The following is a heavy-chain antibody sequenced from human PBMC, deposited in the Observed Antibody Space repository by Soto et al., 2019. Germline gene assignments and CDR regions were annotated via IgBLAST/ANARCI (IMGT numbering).Heavy chain of an antibody. Sequence: SETLSLTCTVSGGSISSYYWSWIRQPPGKGLEWIGYIYYSGSTNYNPSLKSRVTISVDTSKNQFSLKLSSVTAADTAAYYCARATYYYASSGYYPGGLDYWGQGALVTVSS. V-gene: IGHV4-59*01. CDR2: IYYSGST. J-gene: IGHJ4*02. CDR3: ARATYYYASSGYYPGGLDY. CDR1: GGSISSYY. D-gene: IGHD3-22*01.